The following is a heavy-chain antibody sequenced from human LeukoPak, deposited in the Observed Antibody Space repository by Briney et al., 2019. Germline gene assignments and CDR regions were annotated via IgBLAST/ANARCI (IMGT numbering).Heavy chain of an antibody. D-gene: IGHD6-13*01. CDR2: IYPGDSDT. V-gene: IGHV5-51*01. Sequence: GESLKISCKGSGYSFTSYWIGWVRQMPGKGLEWMWIIYPGDSDTRYSPSFQGQVTISADKSISTAYLQWSSLKASDTAMYYCARSRYSSSDISNWFDPWGQGTLVTVSS. J-gene: IGHJ5*02. CDR3: ARSRYSSSDISNWFDP. CDR1: GYSFTSYW.